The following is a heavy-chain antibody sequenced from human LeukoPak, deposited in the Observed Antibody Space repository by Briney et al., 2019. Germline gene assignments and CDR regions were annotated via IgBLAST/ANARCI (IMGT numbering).Heavy chain of an antibody. D-gene: IGHD3-3*01. CDR2: INPNSGGT. J-gene: IGHJ4*02. CDR3: ARGIFGVVILPSDY. CDR1: GYTFTGYY. Sequence: ASVKVSCKASGYTFTGYYMHWVRQSPGQGLEWMGWINPNSGGTNYAQKFQGRVTMTRDTSISTAYMELSRLRSDDTAVYYCARGIFGVVILPSDYWGQGTLVTVSS. V-gene: IGHV1-2*02.